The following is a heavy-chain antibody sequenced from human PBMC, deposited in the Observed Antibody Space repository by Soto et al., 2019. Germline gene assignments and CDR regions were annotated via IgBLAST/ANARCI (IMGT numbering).Heavy chain of an antibody. Sequence: QVHLVQSGAEVKKPGSSVKVSCKASGDPFSRYAISWVRQAPGQGLEWLGGISPLYGRTNYAQTFQGRVKITADGSTGQAYMELSTLRSEDTAIYYCARGFPPPPMTKTDYTYFDNRGKGTLVSVSS. CDR2: ISPLYGRT. D-gene: IGHD4-4*01. CDR3: ARGFPPPPMTKTDYTYFDN. V-gene: IGHV1-69*01. CDR1: GDPFSRYA. J-gene: IGHJ4*02.